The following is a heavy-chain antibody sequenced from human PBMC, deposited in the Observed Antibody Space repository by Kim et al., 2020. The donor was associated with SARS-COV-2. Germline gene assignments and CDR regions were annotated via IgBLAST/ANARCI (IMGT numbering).Heavy chain of an antibody. D-gene: IGHD4-17*01. V-gene: IGHV4-34*01. CDR2: INHSGST. CDR3: ARGGVGTPVVTLGLGYYYFYVRDV. Sequence: SETLSLTCAVYGGSFSGYYWSWIRQPPGKGLEWIGEINHSGSTNYNPSLKSRVTISVDTSKNQFSLKLSSVTAADPAVYYCARGGVGTPVVTLGLGYYYFYVRDVWGRGTTVSVSS. CDR1: GGSFSGYY. J-gene: IGHJ6*02.